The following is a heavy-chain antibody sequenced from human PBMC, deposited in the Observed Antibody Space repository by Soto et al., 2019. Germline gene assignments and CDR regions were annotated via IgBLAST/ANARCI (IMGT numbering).Heavy chain of an antibody. J-gene: IGHJ5*02. CDR2: VYYNEKT. V-gene: IGHV4-39*01. CDR1: GGPISSFAYS. D-gene: IGHD3-10*01. CDR3: ARRERYYGSPGWFDP. Sequence: PSETLSLTCTVSGGPISSFAYSWGWIRQPPGKGLEWIGTVYYNEKTYYNPSLKSRVTISVETAKNQFSLNLRSVNAADTAIYFCARRERYYGSPGWFDPWGQGTLVTVYS.